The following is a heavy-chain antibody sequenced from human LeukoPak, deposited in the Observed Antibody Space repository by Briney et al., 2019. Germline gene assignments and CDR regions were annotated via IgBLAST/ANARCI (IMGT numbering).Heavy chain of an antibody. D-gene: IGHD3-9*01. Sequence: SETLSLTCTVSGGSISNYYWTWIRQPPGKGLEWIGYTYYTGRTNYNPSLKSRVTMSLDTSKNQFSLKLNSVTAADTAVYYCARETPSTGYNYWGQGTLVTVSS. J-gene: IGHJ4*02. CDR2: TYYTGRT. V-gene: IGHV4-59*01. CDR1: GGSISNYY. CDR3: ARETPSTGYNY.